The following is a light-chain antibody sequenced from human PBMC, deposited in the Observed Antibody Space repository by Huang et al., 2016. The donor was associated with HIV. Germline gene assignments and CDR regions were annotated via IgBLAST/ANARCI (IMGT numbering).Light chain of an antibody. V-gene: IGKV3-11*01. Sequence: EIVLTQSPATLSLSPGERATLSCRASQSVANYLAWYQQKPGQAPRLLIYDASNRATVVPARFSGSGSGTDFTLTISSLEPEDFAVYYCQQRSNWITFGQGTRLEIK. CDR1: QSVANY. J-gene: IGKJ5*01. CDR3: QQRSNWIT. CDR2: DAS.